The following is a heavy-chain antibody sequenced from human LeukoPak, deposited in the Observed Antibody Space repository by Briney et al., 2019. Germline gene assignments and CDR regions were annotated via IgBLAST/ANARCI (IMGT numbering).Heavy chain of an antibody. CDR1: GYTLTELS. D-gene: IGHD3-22*01. Sequence: APVKVSCKVSGYTLTELSMHWVRQAPGKGIEWMGGFDPKDGETIYAQKFQGRVTMTEDTSTDTAYMELSSLRSEDTAVYYCATNYDSSGYSDLDIWGQGTMVTVSS. CDR3: ATNYDSSGYSDLDI. J-gene: IGHJ3*02. CDR2: FDPKDGET. V-gene: IGHV1-24*01.